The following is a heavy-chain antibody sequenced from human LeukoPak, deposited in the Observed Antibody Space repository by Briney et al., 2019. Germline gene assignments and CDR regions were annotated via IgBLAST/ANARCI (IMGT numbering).Heavy chain of an antibody. CDR2: MNPNSGNT. CDR1: GYTFTSYD. D-gene: IGHD3-22*01. J-gene: IGHJ3*02. Sequence: ASVKVSCKASGYTFTSYDINWVRQATGQGLEWMGWMNPNSGNTGYAQKFQGRVTMTRNTSISTAYMELSSLRSEDTAVFYCARGAGRYYDSSYAFDIWGQGTMVTVSS. CDR3: ARGAGRYYDSSYAFDI. V-gene: IGHV1-8*01.